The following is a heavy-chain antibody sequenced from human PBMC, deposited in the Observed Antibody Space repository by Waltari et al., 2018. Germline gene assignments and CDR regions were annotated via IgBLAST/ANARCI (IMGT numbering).Heavy chain of an antibody. V-gene: IGHV1-3*01. CDR1: GYTFTSYA. CDR3: ARVYVVGVTMVRGAFDY. J-gene: IGHJ4*02. CDR2: INAGNGNT. Sequence: QVQLVQSGAEVKKPGASVKVSCKASGYTFTSYAMHWVRQAPGQRLEWMGWINAGNGNTKYSQKFQVRVTITMDTSASTAYMELSSLRSEDTAVYYCARVYVVGVTMVRGAFDYWGQGTLVTVSS. D-gene: IGHD3-10*01.